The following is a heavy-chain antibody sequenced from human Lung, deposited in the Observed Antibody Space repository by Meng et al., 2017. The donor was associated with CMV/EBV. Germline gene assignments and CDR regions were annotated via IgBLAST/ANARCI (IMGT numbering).Heavy chain of an antibody. CDR2: IHPHRGDT. CDR1: GYTFTAHY. D-gene: IGHD7-27*01. V-gene: IGHV1-2*02. Sequence: ASXXVSCKASGYTFTAHYFHWVRQAPGQGLEWMGWIHPHRGDTNYAQQFQGRVTLTRDTSINTGYMELTRLTSGDTAVYYCARDNNWGPDYWGQGTPVTVSS. CDR3: ARDNNWGPDY. J-gene: IGHJ4*02.